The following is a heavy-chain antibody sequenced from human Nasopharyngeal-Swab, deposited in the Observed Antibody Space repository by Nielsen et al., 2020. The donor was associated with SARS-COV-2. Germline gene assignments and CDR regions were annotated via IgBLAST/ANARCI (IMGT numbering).Heavy chain of an antibody. CDR2: IYHSGST. J-gene: IGHJ4*02. Sequence: RQAPGKGLEWIGYIYHSGSTYYNPSLKSRVTISVDTSKNQFSLKLSSVTAADTAVYYCARGRTMVRGPVDYWGQGTLVTVSS. CDR3: ARGRTMVRGPVDY. D-gene: IGHD3-10*01. V-gene: IGHV4-30-2*04.